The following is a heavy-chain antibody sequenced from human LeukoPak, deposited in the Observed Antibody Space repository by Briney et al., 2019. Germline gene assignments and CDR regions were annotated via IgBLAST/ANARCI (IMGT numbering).Heavy chain of an antibody. CDR1: GFTFSSYA. CDR2: ISGSGGST. D-gene: IGHD1-26*01. J-gene: IGHJ4*02. Sequence: GGSLRLSCAASGFTFSSYAMSWVRQAPGKGLEWVSTISGSGGSTYYADSVQGRFTISRDNSKNTLYLQMNSLRAEDTALYYCAKDRNSGNYYQTGDFHYWGQGTLVTVSS. CDR3: AKDRNSGNYYQTGDFHY. V-gene: IGHV3-23*01.